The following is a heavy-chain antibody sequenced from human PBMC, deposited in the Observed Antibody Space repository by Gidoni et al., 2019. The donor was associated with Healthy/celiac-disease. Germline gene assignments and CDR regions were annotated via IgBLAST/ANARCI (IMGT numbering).Heavy chain of an antibody. Sequence: QVQLVQSGAEVKKPGASVKVSCKASGYTFTSYYMHWVRQAPGQGLEWMGIINPSGGSTSYAQKFQGRVTMTRDTSTSTVYMELSSLRSEDTAVYYCARDIWSWGIAAAGPGHGDYWGQGTLVTVSS. J-gene: IGHJ4*02. CDR3: ARDIWSWGIAAAGPGHGDY. CDR2: INPSGGST. V-gene: IGHV1-46*01. CDR1: GYTFTSYY. D-gene: IGHD6-13*01.